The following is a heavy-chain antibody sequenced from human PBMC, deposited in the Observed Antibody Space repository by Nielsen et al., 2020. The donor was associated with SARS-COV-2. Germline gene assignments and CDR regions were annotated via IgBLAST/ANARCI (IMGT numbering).Heavy chain of an antibody. D-gene: IGHD6-25*01. V-gene: IGHV3-23*01. J-gene: IGHJ4*02. CDR3: AKAFRSSDWVRAAADF. CDR1: GFMFSTYA. Sequence: GESLKISCAASGFMFSTYAMSWVRQAPGKGLEWVSGITGSGGRTHSADSVEGRFTISRDNSKNTLYLQMNSLRADDTAVYYCAKAFRSSDWVRAAADFWGQGTLVTVSS. CDR2: ITGSGGRT.